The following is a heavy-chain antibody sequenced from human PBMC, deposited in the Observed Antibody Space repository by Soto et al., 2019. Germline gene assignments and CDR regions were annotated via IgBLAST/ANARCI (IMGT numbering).Heavy chain of an antibody. V-gene: IGHV1-58*02. CDR2: IVVGSGNT. D-gene: IGHD2-15*01. Sequence: GASVKVSCKASGFTFTNSAIQWVRQARGQRLEWIGWIVVGSGNTNYAQKFQGRLTMTRDKSRSTPNMERSSLRSEHTPVYYCARGPSCSGGSCYPYDYWGQGTPVTVAS. CDR3: ARGPSCSGGSCYPYDY. J-gene: IGHJ4*02. CDR1: GFTFTNSA.